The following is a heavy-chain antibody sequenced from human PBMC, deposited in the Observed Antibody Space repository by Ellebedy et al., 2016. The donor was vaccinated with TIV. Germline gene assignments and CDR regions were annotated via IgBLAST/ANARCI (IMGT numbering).Heavy chain of an antibody. CDR2: IYYSGST. Sequence: LRLSCTVSGGSISSYYWSWIRQPPGKGLEWIGYIYYSGSTYYNPSLKSRVTISVDTSQNQFSLKLSSVTAADTAVYYCAREGSYFYDSSGSFDYWGQGTLVTVSS. J-gene: IGHJ4*02. CDR3: AREGSYFYDSSGSFDY. V-gene: IGHV4-30-4*08. CDR1: GGSISSYY. D-gene: IGHD3-22*01.